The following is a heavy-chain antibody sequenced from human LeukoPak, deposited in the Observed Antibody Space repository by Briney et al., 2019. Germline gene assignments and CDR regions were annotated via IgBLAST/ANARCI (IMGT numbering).Heavy chain of an antibody. J-gene: IGHJ4*02. CDR1: GLTFSIYG. D-gene: IGHD3-22*01. CDR3: ATPERSDTSGYFY. Sequence: GGSLRLSCAVSGLTFSIYGMHWARQAPGKGLEWVTFIRDDGSSEHYAASVKGRFTISRDNSKNTLYLEMNSLRAEDMAVYYCATPERSDTSGYFYWGQGTLVTVSS. CDR2: IRDDGSSE. V-gene: IGHV3-30*02.